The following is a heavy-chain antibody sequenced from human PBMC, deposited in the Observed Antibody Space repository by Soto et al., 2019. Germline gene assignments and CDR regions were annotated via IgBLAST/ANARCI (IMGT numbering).Heavy chain of an antibody. CDR3: ARHKRDLRFLEWSYYFDY. J-gene: IGHJ4*02. CDR1: GFTFSTYT. D-gene: IGHD3-3*01. V-gene: IGHV3-23*01. Sequence: PGGSLRLSCAASGFTFSTYTMNWVRQAPGKGLEWVSGIFGSGDSTFYADSVRGRFTISRDNSKNTLYLQMNSLRAEDTAVYYCARHKRDLRFLEWSYYFDYWGQGTLVTVSS. CDR2: IFGSGDST.